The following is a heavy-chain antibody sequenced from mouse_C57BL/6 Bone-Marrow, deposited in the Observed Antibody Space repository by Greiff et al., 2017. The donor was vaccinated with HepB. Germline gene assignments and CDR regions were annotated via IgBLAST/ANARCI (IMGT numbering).Heavy chain of an antibody. CDR1: GYTFTSYW. J-gene: IGHJ4*01. V-gene: IGHV1-50*01. CDR2: IDPSDSYT. Sequence: QVQLQQPGAELVKPGASVKLSCKASGYTFTSYWMQWVKQRPGQGLEWIGEIDPSDSYTNYNQKFKGKATLTVDTSSSTAYMQLRSLTSEDSAVYYCASLTGTDAMDYWGQGTSVTVSS. CDR3: ASLTGTDAMDY. D-gene: IGHD4-1*01.